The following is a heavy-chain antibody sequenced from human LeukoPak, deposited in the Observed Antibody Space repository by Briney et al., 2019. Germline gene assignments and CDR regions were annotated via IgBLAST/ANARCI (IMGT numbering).Heavy chain of an antibody. J-gene: IGHJ4*02. V-gene: IGHV4-61*02. Sequence: SETLSLTCTVSGGSISSGRNYWTWIRQPAGKGLEWIGRIYIFSGSTNYNPSLKSRVTMSVDTSKNQFSLKLSSVTAADTAVYYCARLSTVTTSFDYWGQGTLVTVSS. CDR3: ARLSTVTTSFDY. CDR2: IYIFSGST. D-gene: IGHD4-17*01. CDR1: GGSISSGRNY.